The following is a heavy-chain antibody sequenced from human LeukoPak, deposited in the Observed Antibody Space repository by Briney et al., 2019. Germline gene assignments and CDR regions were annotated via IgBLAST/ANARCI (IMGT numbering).Heavy chain of an antibody. CDR1: GFTFSSYA. CDR2: ISGSGGST. D-gene: IGHD2-2*01. V-gene: IGHV3-23*01. J-gene: IGHJ6*02. Sequence: GGSLRLSCAASGFTFSSYAMSRVRQAPGKGLEWVSAISGSGGSTYYADSVKGRFTISRDNSKNTLYLQMNSLRAEDTAVYYCAKDRVVVVPAGDYYYYGMDVWGQGTTVTVSS. CDR3: AKDRVVVVPAGDYYYYGMDV.